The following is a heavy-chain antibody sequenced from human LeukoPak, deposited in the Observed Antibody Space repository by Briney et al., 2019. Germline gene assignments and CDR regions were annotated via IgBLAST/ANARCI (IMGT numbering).Heavy chain of an antibody. D-gene: IGHD6-13*01. V-gene: IGHV3-74*01. CDR3: VRDLSTSWYYFDN. J-gene: IGHJ4*02. CDR2: TNGDGSIT. Sequence: PGGSLRLSCAASGFTFSTYWMHWVRQAPGKGLVWVSRTNGDGSITNYVDSVEGRFTISRDNAKNTVYLQINSLRAEDTAVYYCVRDLSTSWYYFDNWGQGTLVTVSS. CDR1: GFTFSTYW.